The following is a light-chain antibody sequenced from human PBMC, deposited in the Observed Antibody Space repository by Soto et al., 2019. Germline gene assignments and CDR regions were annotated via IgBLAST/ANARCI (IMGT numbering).Light chain of an antibody. CDR2: GAS. Sequence: DIQMTQSPSSLTASIGDRVTISCRASQGFSNSLAWYEQKPGKVPKLLIYGASILQSGVPSRFSGSGSGTEFTLTNSCLNREDVATYFGQNYDSAPLTFGGGTKVEIK. V-gene: IGKV1-27*01. CDR1: QGFSNS. J-gene: IGKJ4*01. CDR3: QNYDSAPLT.